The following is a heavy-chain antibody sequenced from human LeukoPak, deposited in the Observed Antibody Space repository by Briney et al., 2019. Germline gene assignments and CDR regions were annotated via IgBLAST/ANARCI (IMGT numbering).Heavy chain of an antibody. Sequence: SETLSLTCAVYGGSFSGYYWSWIRQPPGKGLEWIGEINHSGGTNYNPSLKSRVTISVDTSKNQFSLKLSSVTAADTAVYYCARTILATIKASRRGPYYFDYWGQGTLVTVSS. CDR3: ARTILATIKASRRGPYYFDY. J-gene: IGHJ4*02. CDR1: GGSFSGYY. V-gene: IGHV4-34*01. CDR2: INHSGGT. D-gene: IGHD5-12*01.